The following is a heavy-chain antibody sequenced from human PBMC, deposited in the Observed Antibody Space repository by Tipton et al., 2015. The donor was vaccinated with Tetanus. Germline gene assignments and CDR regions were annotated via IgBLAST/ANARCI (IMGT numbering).Heavy chain of an antibody. J-gene: IGHJ6*02. CDR3: ARDSILRFLERFTPPHYYYGMDV. D-gene: IGHD3-3*01. CDR2: IWYDGSNK. Sequence: SLRLSCAASGFTFSSYGMHWVRQAPGKGLEWVAVIWYDGSNKYYADSVKGRFTISRDNSKNTLYLQMNSLRAEDTAVYYCARDSILRFLERFTPPHYYYGMDVWGQGTTVTVSS. CDR1: GFTFSSYG. V-gene: IGHV3-33*01.